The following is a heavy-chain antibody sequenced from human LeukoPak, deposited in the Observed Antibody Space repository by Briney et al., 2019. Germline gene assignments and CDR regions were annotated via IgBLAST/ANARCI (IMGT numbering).Heavy chain of an antibody. CDR3: ARTRDNYYDASPNAFDV. Sequence: GGSLRLSCAASGFTFSSYAMSWVRQAPGKGLEWVSAISGSGGSTYYADSVKGRFTISRDNSKNTLYLQMNSLRAEDTAVYYCARTRDNYYDASPNAFDVWGQGTMVTVSS. CDR1: GFTFSSYA. CDR2: ISGSGGST. V-gene: IGHV3-23*01. D-gene: IGHD3-22*01. J-gene: IGHJ3*01.